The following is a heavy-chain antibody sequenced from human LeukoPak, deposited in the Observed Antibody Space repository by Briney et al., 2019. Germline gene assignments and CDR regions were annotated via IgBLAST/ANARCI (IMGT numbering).Heavy chain of an antibody. J-gene: IGHJ4*02. CDR2: ISGYNGNT. D-gene: IGHD3-22*01. CDR1: GYTFSNYG. Sequence: ASVKVSCEASGYTFSNYGITWVRQAPGQGLEWMGWISGYNGNTNFAQKLQGRVSMTTDTSTYTSDMELRSLRSDDTAVYYCGRSLGDSSGYYPLPFDYWGQGTLVIVSS. CDR3: GRSLGDSSGYYPLPFDY. V-gene: IGHV1-18*01.